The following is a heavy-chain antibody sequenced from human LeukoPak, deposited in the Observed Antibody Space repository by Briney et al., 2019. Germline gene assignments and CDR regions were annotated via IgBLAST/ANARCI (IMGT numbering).Heavy chain of an antibody. D-gene: IGHD2-2*01. V-gene: IGHV3-23*01. J-gene: IGHJ4*02. CDR1: GFTFNNND. CDR2: ISASGGST. CDR3: AKDSLRTVPKASFDS. Sequence: PGGSLRLSCAVSGFTFNNNDMTWVRQAPGKGLEWVSRISASGGSTYYADSVKGRFTISRDNSKNTLFLQMNSLRAEDRAVYYCAKDSLRTVPKASFDSWGQGTLVTVSS.